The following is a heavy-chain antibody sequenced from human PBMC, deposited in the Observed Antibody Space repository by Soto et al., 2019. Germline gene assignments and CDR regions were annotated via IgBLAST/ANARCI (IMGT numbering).Heavy chain of an antibody. D-gene: IGHD6-6*01. J-gene: IGHJ4*02. CDR2: IDSRGRTL. CDR1: GFTFSDYS. CDR3: ARQAARNYIDS. Sequence: GGSLRLSCVASGFTFSDYSMSWIRQAPGKGLEWLAFIDSRGRTLSYADSVKGRFTISRDNAENSLYLQMDSLRADDMAVYYCARQAARNYIDSWGQGNSVTVYS. V-gene: IGHV3-11*01.